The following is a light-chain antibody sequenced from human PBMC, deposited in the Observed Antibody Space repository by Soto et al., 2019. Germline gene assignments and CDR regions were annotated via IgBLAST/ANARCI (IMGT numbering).Light chain of an antibody. CDR3: CSYAGSSTPWV. CDR2: EVN. V-gene: IGLV2-14*01. Sequence: QSVLTQPASVSGSPGQSITISCTGTSRDVGAFNYVSWYQQHPDKAPKLLISEVNNRPSGVSHRFSGSKSGNTASLTISGLQAEDEADYYCCSYAGSSTPWVFGGGTKLTVL. CDR1: SRDVGAFNY. J-gene: IGLJ3*02.